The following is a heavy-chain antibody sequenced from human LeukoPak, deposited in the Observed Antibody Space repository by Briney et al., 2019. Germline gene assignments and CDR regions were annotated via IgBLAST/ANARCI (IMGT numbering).Heavy chain of an antibody. J-gene: IGHJ3*02. Sequence: SETLSLTCTVSGGSLSSYYWSWIRPPPGKGLEWIGYIYYSGSTNYNPSLKSRVTISVDTSKNQFSLKLSSVTAADTAVYYCARGITMIVHDAFDIWGQGTMVTVSS. CDR2: IYYSGST. D-gene: IGHD3-22*01. V-gene: IGHV4-59*01. CDR3: ARGITMIVHDAFDI. CDR1: GGSLSSYY.